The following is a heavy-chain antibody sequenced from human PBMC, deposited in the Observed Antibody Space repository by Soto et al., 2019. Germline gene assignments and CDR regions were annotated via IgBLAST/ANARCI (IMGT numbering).Heavy chain of an antibody. CDR3: ARGSEAWFDP. Sequence: PSETLSLTCTVSGDSTSSYFWSWIRQPPGKGLEWIGYVYSTEITNYNPSLKSRVAMSIDTSKNQFSLKVRSVTAADTAVYYCARGSEAWFDPWGQGTLVTVSS. J-gene: IGHJ5*02. CDR1: GDSTSSYF. V-gene: IGHV4-59*01. CDR2: VYSTEIT.